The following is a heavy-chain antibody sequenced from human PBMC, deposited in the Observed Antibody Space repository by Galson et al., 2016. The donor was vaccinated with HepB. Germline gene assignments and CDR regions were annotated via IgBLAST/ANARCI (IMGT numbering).Heavy chain of an antibody. CDR3: VQGSTAPAV. D-gene: IGHD2-2*01. J-gene: IGHJ6*04. CDR1: GFTFNNYG. CDR2: ISRSGDST. V-gene: IGHV3-23*01. Sequence: SLRLSCAASGFTFNNYGMTWVCQPPGKGLEVVSSISRSGDSTDYADSVKGRFTISRDNSKNTLYLQMNSLRAEDTAVYYCVQGSTAPAVWGKGTTVTVSS.